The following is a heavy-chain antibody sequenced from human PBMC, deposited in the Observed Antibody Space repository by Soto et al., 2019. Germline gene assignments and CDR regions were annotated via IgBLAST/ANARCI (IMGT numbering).Heavy chain of an antibody. D-gene: IGHD6-6*01. CDR3: ARTIAARPLRWFDP. Sequence: SETLSLTCAVSGYSISSGYYWGWIRQPPGKGLEWIGSIYHSGSTYYNLSLKSRVTISVDTSKNQFSLKLSSVTAADTAVYYCARTIAARPLRWFDPWGQGTLVTVSS. V-gene: IGHV4-38-2*01. CDR1: GYSISSGYY. J-gene: IGHJ5*02. CDR2: IYHSGST.